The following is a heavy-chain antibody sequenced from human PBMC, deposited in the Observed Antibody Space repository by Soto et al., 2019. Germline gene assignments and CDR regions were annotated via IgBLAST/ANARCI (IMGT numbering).Heavy chain of an antibody. D-gene: IGHD3-16*01. J-gene: IGHJ5*02. CDR1: GYSFTNND. CDR3: ARMETFGSLNWFYP. Sequence: QVQLVQSGAEVREPGASVKVSCKASGYSFTNNDVSWVRQATGQGLEWMGWMNPGSGDTGYAQKVQGRVTMTRDISIATAYMELSSLRSDDTAIYYCARMETFGSLNWFYPWGQGTLVTVSS. V-gene: IGHV1-8*01. CDR2: MNPGSGDT.